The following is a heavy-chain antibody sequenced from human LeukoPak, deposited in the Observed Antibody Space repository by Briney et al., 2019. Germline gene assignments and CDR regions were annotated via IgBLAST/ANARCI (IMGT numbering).Heavy chain of an antibody. CDR3: ARGDAFSGDH. CDR2: IHPEGDEK. J-gene: IGHJ4*02. CDR1: GFTFGNFW. Sequence: GGSLKLSCVASGFTFGNFWMSWVRHSPGRGLEWVANIHPEGDEKYHVESVMGRFTISRDNAESSLFLQMNGLRAEDTAVYYCARGDAFSGDHWGQGTLVTVSS. V-gene: IGHV3-7*04.